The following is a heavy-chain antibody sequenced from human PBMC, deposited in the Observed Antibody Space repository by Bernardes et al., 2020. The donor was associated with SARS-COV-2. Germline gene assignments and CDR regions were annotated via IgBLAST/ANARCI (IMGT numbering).Heavy chain of an antibody. CDR2: IFHNGYT. Sequence: SETLSLTCSVSGGSIALSYYYWGWIRQAPGKGLEWIASIFHNGYTYYNSSLKTRVTTSVDTSENQFSLKLSSVSAADAAIYYCVRQSFCPLRSCREPVYWYFDVWGRGTLVTVSS. CDR1: GGSIALSYYY. D-gene: IGHD1-26*01. CDR3: VRQSFCPLRSCREPVYWYFDV. V-gene: IGHV4-39*01. J-gene: IGHJ2*01.